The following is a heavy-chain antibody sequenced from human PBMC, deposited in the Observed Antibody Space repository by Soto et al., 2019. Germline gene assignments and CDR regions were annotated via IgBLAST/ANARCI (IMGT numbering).Heavy chain of an antibody. D-gene: IGHD1-26*01. CDR3: AAGSGSYSSFDY. Sequence: QMQLVQSGPEVKKPGTSVKVSCKASGFTFTSSAMQWVRQARGQRLEWIGWIVVGSGNTNYAQKFQERXXIXRXXSTSTAYMELSSLRSEDTAVYYCAAGSGSYSSFDYWGQGTLVTVSS. CDR2: IVVGSGNT. J-gene: IGHJ4*02. CDR1: GFTFTSSA. V-gene: IGHV1-58*02.